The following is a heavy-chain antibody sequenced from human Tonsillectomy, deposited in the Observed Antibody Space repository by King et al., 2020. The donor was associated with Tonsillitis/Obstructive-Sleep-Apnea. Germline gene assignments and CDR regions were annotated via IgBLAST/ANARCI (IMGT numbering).Heavy chain of an antibody. CDR1: GFTFRKYA. D-gene: IGHD1-26*01. Sequence: VQLVESGGGVVQPGRSLRLSCAASGFTFRKYAMHWVRQAPGKGLEWVAVTSHDGGDKYYADSVKGRFTISRDNSKNTLYMQMNSLRPEDTAVYYCAREGSGSRTGIDYWGQGTLVTVSS. J-gene: IGHJ4*02. CDR3: AREGSGSRTGIDY. V-gene: IGHV3-30*04. CDR2: TSHDGGDK.